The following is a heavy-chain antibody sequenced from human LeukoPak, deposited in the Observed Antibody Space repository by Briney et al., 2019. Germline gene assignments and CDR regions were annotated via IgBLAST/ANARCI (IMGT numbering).Heavy chain of an antibody. V-gene: IGHV3-74*01. J-gene: IGHJ4*02. CDR2: INTDGSST. D-gene: IGHD4-17*01. Sequence: GGSLRLSCAASGFTFSSYWMHWVRQAPGKGLVWVSRINTDGSSTSYADSVKGRFTISRDNAKNTLYLRMNSLRAEDTAVYYCARSKYGDYPYFDYWGQGTLVTVSS. CDR3: ARSKYGDYPYFDY. CDR1: GFTFSSYW.